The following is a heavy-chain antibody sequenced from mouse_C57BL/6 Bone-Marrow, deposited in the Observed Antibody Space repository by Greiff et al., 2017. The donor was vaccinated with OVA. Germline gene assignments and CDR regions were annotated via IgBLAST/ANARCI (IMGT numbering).Heavy chain of an antibody. D-gene: IGHD1-1*01. CDR2: ISDGGSYT. CDR3: AREGAVVAFDY. J-gene: IGHJ2*01. CDR1: GFTFSSYA. V-gene: IGHV5-4*01. Sequence: EVNVVQSGGGLVKPGGSLKLSCAASGFTFSSYAMSWVRQTPEKRLEWVATISDGGSYTYYPDNVKGRFTISRDNAKNNLYLQMSHLKSEDTAMYYCAREGAVVAFDYWGQGTTLTVSS.